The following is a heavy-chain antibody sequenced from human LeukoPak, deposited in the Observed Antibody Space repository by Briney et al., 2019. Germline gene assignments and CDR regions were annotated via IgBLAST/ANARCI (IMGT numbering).Heavy chain of an antibody. V-gene: IGHV1-46*01. CDR3: ARAKQLFDY. CDR1: GYTFIIYY. Sequence: GASVKVSSKASGYTFIIYYMHWVRQAPGQGLEWMGMINPSGGSTSYAQKFQGRVTMTRDTSTSTIYMDLSSLRSEDTAVYYCARAKQLFDYWGQGTLVTVSS. J-gene: IGHJ4*02. CDR2: INPSGGST. D-gene: IGHD1-1*01.